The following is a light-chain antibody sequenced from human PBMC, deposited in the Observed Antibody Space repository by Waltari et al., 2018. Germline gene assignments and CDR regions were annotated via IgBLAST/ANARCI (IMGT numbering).Light chain of an antibody. J-gene: IGLJ3*02. V-gene: IGLV8-61*01. CDR2: STK. CDR1: SGSVSTSDY. CDR3: VLYGGNGIWV. Sequence: QTVVTQEPAFSVSPGGTITLTCALTSGSVSTSDYPSWYQQTPGQAPRTLIYSTKIRSSGVPDRFSGSIIGNKAALTITGAQADDESDYYCVLYGGNGIWVFSGGTRRTVL.